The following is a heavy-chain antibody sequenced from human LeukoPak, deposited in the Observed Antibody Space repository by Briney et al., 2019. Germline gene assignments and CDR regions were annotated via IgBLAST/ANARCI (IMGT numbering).Heavy chain of an antibody. CDR3: ARGGPDSSGSTFFDY. CDR2: ISSSGSTI. V-gene: IGHV3-48*03. D-gene: IGHD3-22*01. Sequence: QPGGSLRLSCAASGFTFSSYEMNWVRQAPGKGLEWVSYISSSGSTICYADSVKGRFTISRDNAKNSLYLQMNSLRAEDTAVYYCARGGPDSSGSTFFDYWGQGTLVTVSS. J-gene: IGHJ4*02. CDR1: GFTFSSYE.